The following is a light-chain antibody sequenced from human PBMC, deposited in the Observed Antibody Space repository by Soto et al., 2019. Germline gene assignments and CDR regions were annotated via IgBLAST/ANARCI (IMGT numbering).Light chain of an antibody. Sequence: LVMPLSLPPLSVSRGDRDPLSRRASQSVSSNLAWYQQKPGQAPRLLIYGAPTRPTGIPARFSGSGSGTEFTLTISSLQSEDFAVYYCQQCNNWPRTFGQGTKVDIK. CDR3: QQCNNWPRT. J-gene: IGKJ1*01. V-gene: IGKV3-15*01. CDR1: QSVSSN. CDR2: GAP.